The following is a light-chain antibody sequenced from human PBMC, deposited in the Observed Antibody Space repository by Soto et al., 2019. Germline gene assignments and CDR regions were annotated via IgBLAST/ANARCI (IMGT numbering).Light chain of an antibody. V-gene: IGLV1-36*01. J-gene: IGLJ2*01. Sequence: QSVLTQPPSVSEAPRQRVTLSCSGNTSHIGNNAVNWYQQLPGEAPKLLIYFDDLLPSGVSDRFSGSKSGTSASLAIRGLQYEDEADYYCAAWDDSLNGPVFGGGTKLTVL. CDR3: AAWDDSLNGPV. CDR2: FDD. CDR1: TSHIGNNA.